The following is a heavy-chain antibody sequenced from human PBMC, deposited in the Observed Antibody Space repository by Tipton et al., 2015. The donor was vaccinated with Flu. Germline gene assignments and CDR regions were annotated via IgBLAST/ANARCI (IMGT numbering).Heavy chain of an antibody. D-gene: IGHD3-16*01. CDR1: GGSFSSGSDY. V-gene: IGHV4-61*02. J-gene: IGHJ4*02. Sequence: TLSLTCTVSGGSFSSGSDYFTWIRQPAGKGLEWIERLYVDVSMYYNPSLKSRVTMSMDTPRNQFSLKLRSVTAADTAVYYCASEGAKGYWGQGTLVTVSS. CDR2: LYVDVSM. CDR3: ASEGAKGY.